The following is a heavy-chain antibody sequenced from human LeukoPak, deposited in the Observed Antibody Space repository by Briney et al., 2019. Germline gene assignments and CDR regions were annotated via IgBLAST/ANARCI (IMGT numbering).Heavy chain of an antibody. D-gene: IGHD2-15*01. J-gene: IGHJ4*02. V-gene: IGHV3-30*18. CDR3: AKKEVAHFDY. Sequence: GRSLRLSCAASGFTFDSYGMHWVRQAPGKGLEWVAVISYDGSNKYYADSVKGRFTISRDNSKNTLYLQMNSLRAEDTAVYYCAKKEVAHFDYWGQGTLVTVSS. CDR1: GFTFDSYG. CDR2: ISYDGSNK.